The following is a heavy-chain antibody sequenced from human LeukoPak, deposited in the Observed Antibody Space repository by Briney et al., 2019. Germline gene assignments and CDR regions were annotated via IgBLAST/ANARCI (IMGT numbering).Heavy chain of an antibody. CDR1: VYTFSSYS. J-gene: IGHJ4*02. Sequence: GGFLRLSCAASVYTFSSYSMHWVRQAPCKGLEWLVVISYDGSNKYYADSVKGRFTISRDNSKNTLYLQMNSLRAEDTAVYYCARDRLSSGRYYFDYWGQGTLVTVSS. V-gene: IGHV3-30-3*01. CDR2: ISYDGSNK. D-gene: IGHD1-26*01. CDR3: ARDRLSSGRYYFDY.